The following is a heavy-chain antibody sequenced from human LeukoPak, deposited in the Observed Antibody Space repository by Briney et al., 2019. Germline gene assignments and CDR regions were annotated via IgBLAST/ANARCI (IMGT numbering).Heavy chain of an antibody. CDR2: INHSGST. V-gene: IGHV4-34*01. CDR1: GYSISSGYQ. Sequence: SETLSLTCDVSGYSISSGYQWTWIRQPPGKGLEWIGEINHSGSTNYNPSLKSRVTISVDTSKNQFSLKLTSVTAADTAVYYCARGYSSGFNWFDPWGQGTLVTVSS. CDR3: ARGYSSGFNWFDP. J-gene: IGHJ5*02. D-gene: IGHD6-19*01.